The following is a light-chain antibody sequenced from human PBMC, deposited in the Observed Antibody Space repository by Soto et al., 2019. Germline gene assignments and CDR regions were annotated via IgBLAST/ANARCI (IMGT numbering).Light chain of an antibody. Sequence: EIVLTQSPATLSLSPGERATLSCRASQSVSTYLAWYQPKPGQAPRLLIYDASNRATGIPARFIGSGSGTDFTLTISSLEPEDFAVYYCQQRSNWPLTFGGGNKVEIK. CDR1: QSVSTY. J-gene: IGKJ4*01. CDR2: DAS. CDR3: QQRSNWPLT. V-gene: IGKV3-11*01.